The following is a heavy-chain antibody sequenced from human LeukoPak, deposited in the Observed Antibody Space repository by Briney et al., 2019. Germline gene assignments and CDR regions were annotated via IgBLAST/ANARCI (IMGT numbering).Heavy chain of an antibody. D-gene: IGHD1-1*01. J-gene: IGHJ6*03. V-gene: IGHV4-30-4*07. CDR1: GGSISSGGYS. CDR3: ARGTFYYYMDV. CDR2: IYYSGST. Sequence: SETLSLTCAVSGGSISSGGYSWSWIRQPPGKGLEWIGYIYYSGSTYYNPSLKSRVTISVDTSKNQFSLKLSSVTAADTAVYYCARGTFYYYMDVWGKGTTVTISS.